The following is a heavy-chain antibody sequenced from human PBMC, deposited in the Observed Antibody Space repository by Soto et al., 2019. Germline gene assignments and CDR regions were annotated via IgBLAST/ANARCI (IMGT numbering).Heavy chain of an antibody. CDR3: ARESPPTAPASSSWYG. J-gene: IGHJ4*02. D-gene: IGHD6-13*01. Sequence: AASVKVSCKASGYTFTSYAMHWVRQAPGQRLEWMGWINAGNGNTKYSQKFQGRVTITRDTSASTAYMELSSLRSEDTAVYYCARESPPTAPASSSWYGWGQGTLVTVSS. CDR2: INAGNGNT. V-gene: IGHV1-3*01. CDR1: GYTFTSYA.